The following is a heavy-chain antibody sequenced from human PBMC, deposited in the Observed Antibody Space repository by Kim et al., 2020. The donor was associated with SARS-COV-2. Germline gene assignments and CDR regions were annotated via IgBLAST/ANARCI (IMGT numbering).Heavy chain of an antibody. J-gene: IGHJ4*02. CDR2: INHSGST. CDR3: ARGPEVDYGDYGPDY. D-gene: IGHD4-17*01. V-gene: IGHV4-34*01. Sequence: SETLSLTCAVYGGSFSGYYWSWIRQPPGKGLEWIGEINHSGSTNYNPSLKSRVTISVDTSKNQFSLKLSSVTAADTAVYYCARGPEVDYGDYGPDYWGQGTLVTVSS. CDR1: GGSFSGYY.